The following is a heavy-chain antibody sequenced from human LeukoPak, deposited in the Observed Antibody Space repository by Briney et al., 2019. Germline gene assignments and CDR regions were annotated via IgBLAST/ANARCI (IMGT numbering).Heavy chain of an antibody. Sequence: GGSLRLSCAASGFTFSSYSMNWVRQAPGKGLEWVSSISSSSSYIYYADSVKGRFIISRDNAKNSLYLQMNSLRAEDTAVYYCASELDYYDSSGYPYWGQGTLVTVSS. J-gene: IGHJ4*02. V-gene: IGHV3-21*01. D-gene: IGHD3-22*01. CDR2: ISSSSSYI. CDR1: GFTFSSYS. CDR3: ASELDYYDSSGYPY.